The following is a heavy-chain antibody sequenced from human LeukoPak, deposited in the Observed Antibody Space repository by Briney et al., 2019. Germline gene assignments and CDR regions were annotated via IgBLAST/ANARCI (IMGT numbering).Heavy chain of an antibody. CDR1: GLTFSSHG. D-gene: IGHD3-3*01. CDR3: ARGSYYDFWSGLNGGHWFDP. CDR2: INHSGSS. Sequence: LRLSCAASGLTFSSHGMHWVRQPPGKGLEWIGEINHSGSSNYNPALKSRVTISVDTSKNQFSLKLSSVTAADTAVYYCARGSYYDFWSGLNGGHWFDPWGQGTLVTVSS. V-gene: IGHV4-34*01. J-gene: IGHJ5*02.